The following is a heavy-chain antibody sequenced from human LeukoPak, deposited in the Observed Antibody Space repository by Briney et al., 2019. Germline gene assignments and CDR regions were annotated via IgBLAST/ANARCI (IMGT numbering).Heavy chain of an antibody. J-gene: IGHJ4*02. CDR3: ARTGSSWTWSVGYY. CDR2: ISYDGSNK. Sequence: GGSLRLSCAASGFTFSSYAMHWVRQAPGKGLEWVAVISYDGSNKYYADSVKGRFTISRDNSKNTLYLQMNSLRAEDTAVYYCARTGSSWTWSVGYYWGQGTLVTVSS. CDR1: GFTFSSYA. D-gene: IGHD6-13*01. V-gene: IGHV3-30-3*01.